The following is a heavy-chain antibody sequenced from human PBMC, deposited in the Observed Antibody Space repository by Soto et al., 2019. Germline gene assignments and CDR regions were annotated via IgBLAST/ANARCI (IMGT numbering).Heavy chain of an antibody. V-gene: IGHV1-8*01. Sequence: QVQLVQSGAEVKKPGASVKVSCKASGYTFTRYDINWVRQATGQGLEWMGWMNPNSGNTGYAQKFQGRVTMTSNTSISTAYMELSSMRSEDTAVYYCARRGYSSSWYYYYYYGMDVWGQGTTVTVSS. CDR1: GYTFTRYD. J-gene: IGHJ6*02. D-gene: IGHD6-13*01. CDR3: ARRGYSSSWYYYYYYGMDV. CDR2: MNPNSGNT.